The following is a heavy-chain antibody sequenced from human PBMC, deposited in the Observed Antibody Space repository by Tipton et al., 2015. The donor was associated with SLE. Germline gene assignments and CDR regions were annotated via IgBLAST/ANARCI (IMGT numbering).Heavy chain of an antibody. V-gene: IGHV4-59*08. J-gene: IGHJ6*02. D-gene: IGHD1-26*01. CDR1: GGSISSYY. CDR3: ARHVDGGSYFLSGMDV. CDR2: IYYSGST. Sequence: TLSLTCTVSGGSISSYYWSWIRQPPGKGLEWIGNIYYSGSTNYNPPLKSRVTISVNTPKNQFPLNLSSVPAADTAVYYCARHVDGGSYFLSGMDVWGQGTTVTVSS.